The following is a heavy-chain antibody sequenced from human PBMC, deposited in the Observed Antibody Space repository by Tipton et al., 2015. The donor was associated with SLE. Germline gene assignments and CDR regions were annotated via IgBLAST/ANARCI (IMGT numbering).Heavy chain of an antibody. Sequence: SLRLSCAASGFTFSSYAMSWVRQAPGKGLEWVSSITGSGVFTYYADSVKGRFTISRDNSRNTMYLQMNSLRAEDTAVYYCAKDRGRGDCSGGTCYLDYWGQGTLVTVSS. D-gene: IGHD2-15*01. J-gene: IGHJ4*02. CDR3: AKDRGRGDCSGGTCYLDY. CDR2: ITGSGVFT. CDR1: GFTFSSYA. V-gene: IGHV3-23*01.